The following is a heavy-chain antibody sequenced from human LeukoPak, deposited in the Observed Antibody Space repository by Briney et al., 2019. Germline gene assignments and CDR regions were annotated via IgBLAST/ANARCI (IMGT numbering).Heavy chain of an antibody. CDR2: INPDGSGK. CDR3: ASKQGDY. V-gene: IGHV3-7*01. J-gene: IGHJ4*02. Sequence: PGGSLRLSCAASGFTFNSYWMIWVRQAPGKGLEWVANINPDGSGKYYVDSVKGRFTISGDNAKKSLYLQMNSLRAEDTAVYYCASKQGDYWGQGTLVTVSS. CDR1: GFTFNSYW.